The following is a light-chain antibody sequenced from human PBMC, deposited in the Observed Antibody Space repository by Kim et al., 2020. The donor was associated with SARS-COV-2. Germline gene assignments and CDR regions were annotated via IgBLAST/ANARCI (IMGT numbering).Light chain of an antibody. V-gene: IGKV1-39*01. Sequence: ASVGDRVTITCRASQSISSYLNWYQQKPGKAPKLLIYAASSLQSGVPSRFSGSGSGTDFTLTISSLQPEDFATYYCQQSYSTLSTFGPGTKVDI. J-gene: IGKJ3*01. CDR1: QSISSY. CDR2: AAS. CDR3: QQSYSTLST.